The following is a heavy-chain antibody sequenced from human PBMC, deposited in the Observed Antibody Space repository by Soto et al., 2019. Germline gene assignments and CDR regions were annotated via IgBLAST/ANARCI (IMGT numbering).Heavy chain of an antibody. D-gene: IGHD6-19*01. V-gene: IGHV1-18*01. CDR3: ARYNLGYSSGWFDY. J-gene: IGHJ4*02. CDR2: ISAYNGNT. Sequence: GASVKVSCKASGYTFTSYGISWVRQAPGQGLEWMGWISAYNGNTNYAQKLQGRVTMTTDTSTSTAYMELRSLRSDDTAVYYCARYNLGYSSGWFDYWGQGTLVTVSS. CDR1: GYTFTSYG.